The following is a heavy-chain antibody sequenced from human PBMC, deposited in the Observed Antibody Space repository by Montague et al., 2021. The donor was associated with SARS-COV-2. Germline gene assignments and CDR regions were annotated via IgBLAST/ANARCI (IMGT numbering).Heavy chain of an antibody. V-gene: IGHV3-48*03. CDR3: TRDYRSIVGDGLDI. Sequence: SLRLSCTASGFTFSNYDVNWVRQAPGKGPEWISYISTSAYTTSYAGSVKGRFTISRDNGKNSLYLQMNSLRAEDTAVYYCTRDYRSIVGDGLDIWGQGTKVTVSS. CDR1: GFTFSNYD. D-gene: IGHD3-16*02. CDR2: ISTSAYTT. J-gene: IGHJ3*02.